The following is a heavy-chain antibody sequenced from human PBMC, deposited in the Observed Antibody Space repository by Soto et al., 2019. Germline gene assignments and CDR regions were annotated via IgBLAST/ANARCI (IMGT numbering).Heavy chain of an antibody. V-gene: IGHV4-30-4*01. CDR1: GGSIITGDYY. D-gene: IGHD6-6*01. J-gene: IGHJ3*02. Sequence: QVQLQESGPGLVKPSQTLSLTCTVSGGSIITGDYYWSWIRQPPGKGLEWIGYIYFSGSTYYNPSLKSRVTISIDTSKNQFALKLSSVTAADTAVYFCASDAAARPRGDAFHIWGQGTVVTVSS. CDR3: ASDAAARPRGDAFHI. CDR2: IYFSGST.